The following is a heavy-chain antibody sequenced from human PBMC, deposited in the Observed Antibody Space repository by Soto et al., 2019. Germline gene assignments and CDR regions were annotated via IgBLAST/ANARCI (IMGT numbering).Heavy chain of an antibody. D-gene: IGHD3-10*01. CDR2: ISYDGSNK. CDR3: AKRRFHYRHNGDYFDY. V-gene: IGHV3-30*18. J-gene: IGHJ4*02. Sequence: QVQLVESGGGVVQPGRSLRLSCAASGFTFSSYGMHWVRQAPGKGLEWVAVISYDGSNKYYADSVKGRFTISRDNSKNTLYLQMNSLRAEDTAVYYCAKRRFHYRHNGDYFDYWGQGTLVTVSS. CDR1: GFTFSSYG.